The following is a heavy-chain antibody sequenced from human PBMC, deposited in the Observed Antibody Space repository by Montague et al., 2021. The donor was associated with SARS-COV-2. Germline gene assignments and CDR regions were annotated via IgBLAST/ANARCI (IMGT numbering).Heavy chain of an antibody. CDR2: ISDSGST. J-gene: IGHJ4*02. V-gene: IGHV4-59*08. CDR1: GGSISSFY. D-gene: IGHD2-15*01. Sequence: SETLSLTCTVSGGSISSFYWSWFRQPPGKGLEWIGYISDSGSTNYNPSLTSRMTMSVDTSKNQFSLKVNSVTAADTAVYYCARHYSATLAAVYWGQGTLVTVSS. CDR3: ARHYSATLAAVY.